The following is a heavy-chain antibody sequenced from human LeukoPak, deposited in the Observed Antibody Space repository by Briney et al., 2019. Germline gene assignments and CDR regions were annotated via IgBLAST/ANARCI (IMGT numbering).Heavy chain of an antibody. J-gene: IGHJ5*02. CDR1: GYTFTSYG. Sequence: ASVKVSCKASGYTFTSYGISWVRQAPGQGPEWMGWISAYNGNTNYAQKLQGRVTMTTDTSTSTAYMELRSLRSDDTAVYYCARPPAIEHLGWFDPWGQGTLVTVSS. CDR2: ISAYNGNT. V-gene: IGHV1-18*01. D-gene: IGHD2-2*02. CDR3: ARPPAIEHLGWFDP.